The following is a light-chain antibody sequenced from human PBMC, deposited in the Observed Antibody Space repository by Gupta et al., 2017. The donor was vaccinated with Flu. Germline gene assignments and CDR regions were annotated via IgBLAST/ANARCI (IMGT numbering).Light chain of an antibody. V-gene: IGLV2-14*01. CDR3: SSYTNTITLVV. Sequence: ITTACTETSSDVGSDKYVSCYQQHPGKAPELMMFEVNNRPSGVSNRFSGSKSGNTASLTISGLQAEDEADYFCSSYTNTITLVVFGGGTKLTVL. CDR1: SSDVGSDKY. CDR2: EVN. J-gene: IGLJ2*01.